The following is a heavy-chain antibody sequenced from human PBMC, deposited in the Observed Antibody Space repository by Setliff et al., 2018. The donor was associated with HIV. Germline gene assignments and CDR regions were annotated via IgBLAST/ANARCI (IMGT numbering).Heavy chain of an antibody. CDR1: GYTFTSYG. D-gene: IGHD2-15*01. Sequence: ASVKVSCKASGYTFTSYGIGWVRQAPGQGLEWMGWISPYNGHTKIPQRCRGRVTMTRDTSMNTAYLEFSGLRSDDTAVYYCASLATTRWDYWGRGTLVTVSS. V-gene: IGHV1-18*01. CDR2: ISPYNGHT. J-gene: IGHJ4*02. CDR3: ASLATTRWDY.